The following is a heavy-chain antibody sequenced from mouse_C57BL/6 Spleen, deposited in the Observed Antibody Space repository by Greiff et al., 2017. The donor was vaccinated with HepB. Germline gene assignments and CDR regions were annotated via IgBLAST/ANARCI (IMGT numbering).Heavy chain of an antibody. V-gene: IGHV1-64*01. J-gene: IGHJ4*01. CDR3: ARTLSGAMDY. Sequence: QVQPKQPGAELVKPGASVKLSCKASGYTFTSYWMHWVKQRPGQGLEWIGMIHPNSGSTNYNEKFKSKATLTVDKSSSTAYMQLSSLTSEDSAVYYCARTLSGAMDYWGQGTSVTVSS. CDR2: IHPNSGST. D-gene: IGHD3-1*01. CDR1: GYTFTSYW.